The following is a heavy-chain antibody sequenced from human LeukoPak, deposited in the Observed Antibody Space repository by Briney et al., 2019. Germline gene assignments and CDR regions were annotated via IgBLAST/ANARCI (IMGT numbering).Heavy chain of an antibody. Sequence: GRSLRLSCAASGFTFSSYGMHWVRQAPGKGLERVAVISYDGSNKYYADSVKGRFTIPRDNSKNTLYLQMNSLRAEDTAVYYCAKDMCSSTSCYRAFDYWGQGTLVTVSS. CDR3: AKDMCSSTSCYRAFDY. J-gene: IGHJ4*02. V-gene: IGHV3-30*18. CDR2: ISYDGSNK. D-gene: IGHD2-2*01. CDR1: GFTFSSYG.